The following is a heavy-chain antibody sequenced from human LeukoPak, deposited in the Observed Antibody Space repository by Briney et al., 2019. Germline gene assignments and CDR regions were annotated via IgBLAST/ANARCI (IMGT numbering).Heavy chain of an antibody. V-gene: IGHV3-48*04. CDR1: GFTFSSYN. CDR2: ISSSSSAI. CDR3: AGLAWYFAY. Sequence: GGSLRLSCAASGFTFSSYNMNWVRQAPGKGLEWISYISSSSSAIYYADSVKGRFTISRDNAKNSLYLQMNSLRAEDTAVYYCAGLAWYFAYWGQGTLVTVSS. J-gene: IGHJ4*02. D-gene: IGHD1-14*01.